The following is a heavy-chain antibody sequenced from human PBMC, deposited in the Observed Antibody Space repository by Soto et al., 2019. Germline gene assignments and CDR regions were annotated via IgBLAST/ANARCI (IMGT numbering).Heavy chain of an antibody. D-gene: IGHD2-8*02. V-gene: IGHV3-53*01. J-gene: IGHJ6*02. CDR2: LLSGGAT. Sequence: EMQLVESGGGVVQPGGSLRLSCAASDLSVSAAYMAWVRQAPGKGLEWVSVLLSGGATYYGDSVKGRFTISRDISENTVNLQMRSLRVEDTAVYYCARWPLLLVSTANYGMDVWGHGTTVIVSS. CDR1: DLSVSAAY. CDR3: ARWPLLLVSTANYGMDV.